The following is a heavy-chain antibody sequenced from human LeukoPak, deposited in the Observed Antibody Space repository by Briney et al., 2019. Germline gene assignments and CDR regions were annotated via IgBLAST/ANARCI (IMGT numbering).Heavy chain of an antibody. CDR2: INPNSGGT. J-gene: IGHJ4*02. V-gene: IGHV1-2*04. CDR3: ARGTGGDSYYFDY. D-gene: IGHD4-17*01. Sequence: GLINPNSGGTNYAQKFQGWVTMTRDTSISTAYMELSRLRSDDTAVYYCARGTGGDSYYFDYWGQGTLVTVSS.